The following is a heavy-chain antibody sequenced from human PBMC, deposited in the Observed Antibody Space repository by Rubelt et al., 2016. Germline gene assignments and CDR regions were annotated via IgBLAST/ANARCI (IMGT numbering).Heavy chain of an antibody. V-gene: IGHV3-66*01. D-gene: IGHD6-19*01. Sequence: EVQLVESGGGLVQPGGSLRLSCAASGFTFSNDWMNWVRQAPGKGLEWVSVIYSGGSTYYADSVKGRFTTSTDNSKNTLYLQMNSLRAEDTAMYYCARDWASIAVAEISPWGQGTLVTVSS. CDR3: ARDWASIAVAEISP. CDR1: GFTFSNDW. CDR2: IYSGGST. J-gene: IGHJ5*02.